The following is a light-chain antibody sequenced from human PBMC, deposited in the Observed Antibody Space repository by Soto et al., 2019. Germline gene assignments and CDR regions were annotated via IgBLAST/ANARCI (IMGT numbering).Light chain of an antibody. V-gene: IGKV3-11*01. CDR1: QSVSTY. CDR2: DAS. Sequence: EIVLTQSPATLSLSPGERATHSCRASQSVSTYLGWYQQKPGQAPRLLIYDASNRATGIPARFSGSGSGTDFTLTISSLEPEDFAVYYCQQRSNWITFGQGTRLEIK. CDR3: QQRSNWIT. J-gene: IGKJ5*01.